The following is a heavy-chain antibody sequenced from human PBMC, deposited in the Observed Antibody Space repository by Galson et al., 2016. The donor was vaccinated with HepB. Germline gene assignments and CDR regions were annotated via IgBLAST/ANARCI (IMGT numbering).Heavy chain of an antibody. D-gene: IGHD1-26*01. Sequence: QSGASVKKPGESLKISCEVSGSRFTNIWIGWVRQTPGKGLEWMGVIYPGNSNTRYRPSFQGQVTISVDKSISTAYLQWSSLKASDTAIYYCASEEWGAAQYWGQGTLVTVAS. CDR2: IYPGNSNT. CDR3: ASEEWGAAQY. CDR1: GSRFTNIW. V-gene: IGHV5-51*01. J-gene: IGHJ4*02.